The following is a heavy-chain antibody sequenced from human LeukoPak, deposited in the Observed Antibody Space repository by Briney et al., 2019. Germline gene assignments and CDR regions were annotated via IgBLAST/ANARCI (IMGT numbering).Heavy chain of an antibody. Sequence: ASVKVSCKASGFTFTSSAMQWVRQARGQCLEWIGWIVVGSGNTNYAQKFQERVTITRDMSTSTAYMELSSLRSEDTAVYYCAARYYYDSSGYTYWGQGTLVTVSS. V-gene: IGHV1-58*02. CDR1: GFTFTSSA. CDR3: AARYYYDSSGYTY. CDR2: IVVGSGNT. D-gene: IGHD3-22*01. J-gene: IGHJ4*02.